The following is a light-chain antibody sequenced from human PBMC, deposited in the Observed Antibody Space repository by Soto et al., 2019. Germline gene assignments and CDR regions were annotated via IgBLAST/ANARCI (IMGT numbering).Light chain of an antibody. CDR3: QQYNTWWT. Sequence: DIQMTQSPSTLSASVGDRVTITCRASQSIGGWLAWYQQKAGKAPKVLIYATSTLQSGLPSRFSGSGSGTQFTLTISSLQPDDSATYYCQQYNTWWTFGQGTKVEVK. J-gene: IGKJ1*01. CDR2: ATS. CDR1: QSIGGW. V-gene: IGKV1-5*03.